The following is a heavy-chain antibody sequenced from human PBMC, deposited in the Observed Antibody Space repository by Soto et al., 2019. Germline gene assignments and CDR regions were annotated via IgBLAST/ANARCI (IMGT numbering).Heavy chain of an antibody. CDR2: INAGNGDT. V-gene: IGHV1-3*01. CDR3: ARDGARIAVFGVVYYFDY. J-gene: IGHJ4*02. CDR1: GYTFTSYD. Sequence: GASVKVSCKASGYTFTSYDIYWVRQATGQGLEWMGWINAGNGDTEYSQKFQGRVAITRDTSASSAYMELSTLRSEDTAVYYCARDGARIAVFGVVYYFDYWGQGTVVTVSS. D-gene: IGHD3-3*01.